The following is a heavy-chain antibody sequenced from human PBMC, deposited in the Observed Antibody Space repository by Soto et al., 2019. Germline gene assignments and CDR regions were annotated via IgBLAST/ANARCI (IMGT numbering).Heavy chain of an antibody. CDR2: IGGRGGNA. V-gene: IGHV3-23*01. CDR3: AKARHSGDFAGSYDS. D-gene: IGHD2-21*02. CDR1: GFSFIDYA. Sequence: GGSLRLSCAASGFSFIDYAINWVRQVPGRGLEYVAGIGGRGGNAFYADSMKGRFSISRDNSKNTVYLHMHNLRGDDSAMYYCAKARHSGDFAGSYDSWGQGTLVTV. J-gene: IGHJ5*02.